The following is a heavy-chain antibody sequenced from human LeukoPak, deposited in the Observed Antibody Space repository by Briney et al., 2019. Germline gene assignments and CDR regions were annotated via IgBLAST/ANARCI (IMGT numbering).Heavy chain of an antibody. V-gene: IGHV4-34*01. CDR2: MNHSGST. CDR1: GGSFSGYY. CDR3: ARGPPQSGMDV. J-gene: IGHJ6*02. Sequence: SETLSLTCAVYGGSFSGYYWSWIRQPPGKGLEWIGEMNHSGSTNYNPSLKSRVTITVDTSKNQYSLKLSSVTAADTAVYYCARGPPQSGMDVWGQGTTVTVSS.